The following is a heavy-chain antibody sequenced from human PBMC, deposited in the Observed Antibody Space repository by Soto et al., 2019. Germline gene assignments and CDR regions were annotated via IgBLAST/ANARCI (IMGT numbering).Heavy chain of an antibody. CDR1: GYSFTSYW. D-gene: IGHD6-6*01. CDR3: ASSSIADRRASFAQYSYYGMDV. V-gene: IGHV5-51*01. Sequence: GESLKISCKGSGYSFTSYWIGWVRQMPGKGLEWMGIIYPGDSDTRYSPSFQGQVTISADKSISTAYLQWSSLKASDTAMYYCASSSIADRRASFAQYSYYGMDVWGQGTKVIVSS. CDR2: IYPGDSDT. J-gene: IGHJ6*02.